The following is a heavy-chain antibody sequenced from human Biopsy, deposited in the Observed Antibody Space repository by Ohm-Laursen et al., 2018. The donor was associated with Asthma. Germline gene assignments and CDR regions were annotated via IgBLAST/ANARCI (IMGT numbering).Heavy chain of an antibody. CDR3: GKRRGYRGHDIDF. CDR2: ISYDGNHK. Sequence: SLRLSCSASGFMFRSFCMHWVRQAPGKGLEWVAVISYDGNHKFYEDSVKGRFTISRVNSKNTLYLQMNSLRTEDTAVYYCGKRRGYRGHDIDFWGQGTLVIVSS. V-gene: IGHV3-30*18. D-gene: IGHD5-12*01. CDR1: GFMFRSFC. J-gene: IGHJ4*02.